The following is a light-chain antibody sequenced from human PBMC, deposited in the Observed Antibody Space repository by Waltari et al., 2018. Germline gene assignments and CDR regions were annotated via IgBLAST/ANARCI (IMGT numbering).Light chain of an antibody. CDR3: QQSYSTPRT. CDR2: AAS. V-gene: IGKV1-39*01. CDR1: QSISSY. Sequence: DIQMTQSPSSLSTSVGHRVTITCRASQSISSYLNWYQQKPGKAPKLLIYAASSLQSGVPSRFSGSGSGTDFTLTISSLQREDFVTYYCQQSYSTPRTFGQGTRLEIK. J-gene: IGKJ2*01.